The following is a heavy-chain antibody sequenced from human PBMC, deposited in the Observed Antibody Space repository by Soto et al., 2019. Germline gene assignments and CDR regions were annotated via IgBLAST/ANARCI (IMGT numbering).Heavy chain of an antibody. CDR2: ISPYSGNT. CDR1: GYIFVNYG. V-gene: IGHV1-18*01. D-gene: IGHD3-16*01. CDR3: EMVDNYVTPTTQDV. Sequence: QVQLVQSGDEVRKPGSSVKVSCKASGYIFVNYGSAWVRQAPGQGLLWMGWISPYSGNTHYASKVQGRLTMTTDSSTSPAHMDLESLTSDDTAVYYCEMVDNYVTPTTQDVWGQGTTVTVSS. J-gene: IGHJ6*02.